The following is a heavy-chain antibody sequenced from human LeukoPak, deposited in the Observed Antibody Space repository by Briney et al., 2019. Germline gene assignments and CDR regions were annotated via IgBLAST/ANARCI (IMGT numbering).Heavy chain of an antibody. CDR2: INHSGST. CDR1: GGSISSSSYY. Sequence: SETLSLTCTVSGGSISSSSYYWGWIRQPSGKGLEWIGEINHSGSTNYNPSLESRVTISVDTSKNHFSLKLSSVTAADTAVYYCASGQYYDLWSGYYVDWGQGTLVTVSA. CDR3: ASGQYYDLWSGYYVD. J-gene: IGHJ4*02. D-gene: IGHD3-3*01. V-gene: IGHV4-39*02.